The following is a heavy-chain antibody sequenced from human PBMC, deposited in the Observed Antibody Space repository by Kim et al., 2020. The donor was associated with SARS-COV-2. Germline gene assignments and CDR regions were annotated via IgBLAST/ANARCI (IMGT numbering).Heavy chain of an antibody. Sequence: GGSLRLSCAASGFILSGYWMHWVRQAPGKGLLWVSRISPDGSTTYADSVKGRFTISRDNAKNTLYLQMNSLRAEDTAVYYCARGYYCSGGSCQDTLSDSWGQGTLVAVSS. CDR1: GFILSGYW. CDR3: ARGYYCSGGSCQDTLSDS. CDR2: ISPDGST. D-gene: IGHD2-15*01. V-gene: IGHV3-74*01. J-gene: IGHJ4*02.